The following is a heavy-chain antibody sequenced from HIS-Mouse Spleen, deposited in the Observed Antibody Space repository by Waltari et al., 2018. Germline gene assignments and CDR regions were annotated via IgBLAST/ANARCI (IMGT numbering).Heavy chain of an antibody. CDR1: GYTFTGYY. D-gene: IGHD2-15*01. CDR2: INPNSGGT. CDR3: ARRLGYCSGGSCYSYHFDY. V-gene: IGHV1-2*02. J-gene: IGHJ4*02. Sequence: QVQLVQSGAEVKKPGASVKVSCKASGYTFTGYYMHWVRQAPGQGLEWMGWINPNSGGTNYAQKFQGRVTRTRDTSISTAYMELSRLRSDDTAVYYCARRLGYCSGGSCYSYHFDYWGQGTLVTVSS.